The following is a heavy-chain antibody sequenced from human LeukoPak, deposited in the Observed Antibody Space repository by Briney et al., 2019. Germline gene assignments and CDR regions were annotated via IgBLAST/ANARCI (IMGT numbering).Heavy chain of an antibody. CDR1: GYTFTNYW. D-gene: IGHD6-13*01. J-gene: IGHJ4*02. V-gene: IGHV5-51*01. Sequence: GESLKISCKGSGYTFTNYWLAWVRQMPGKGLEWMGIIYPGDSDTRYSPSFQGQVSISADKSIRTAYLQWSSLKASDTAMYYCARLAEIATVATELDYWGQGTLVTVSS. CDR3: ARLAEIATVATELDY. CDR2: IYPGDSDT.